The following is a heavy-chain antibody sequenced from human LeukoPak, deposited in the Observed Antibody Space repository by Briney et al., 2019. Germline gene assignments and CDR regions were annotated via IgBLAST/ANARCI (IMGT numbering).Heavy chain of an antibody. J-gene: IGHJ6*03. V-gene: IGHV3-53*01. D-gene: IGHD3-10*01. CDR1: GFTVSSNY. Sequence: PGGSLRLSCAASGFTVSSNYMSWVRQAPGKGLEWVSVIYSGGSTYYSDSVKGRFTISRDNSKNTLYLQMTSLRAEDTAVYYCAREVDGSGSYFNGYYYMDVWGKGTTVTVSS. CDR3: AREVDGSGSYFNGYYYMDV. CDR2: IYSGGST.